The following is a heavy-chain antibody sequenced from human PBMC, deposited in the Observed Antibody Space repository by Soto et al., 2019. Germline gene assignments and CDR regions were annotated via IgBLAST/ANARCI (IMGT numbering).Heavy chain of an antibody. CDR3: AKVGISGGRVGFEH. CDR2: ISSSSGTI. V-gene: IGHV3-48*01. J-gene: IGHJ4*02. Sequence: EVQLVESGGGLVQPGGPLRLSCAASGFTFSSYSMNWVRQAPGKGLEWVSYISSSSGTIYYADSVKGRFTISRDNAKNSLYLQMNSLRAEDTAVYYCAKVGISGGRVGFEHWGQGTLVTVSS. CDR1: GFTFSSYS. D-gene: IGHD2-15*01.